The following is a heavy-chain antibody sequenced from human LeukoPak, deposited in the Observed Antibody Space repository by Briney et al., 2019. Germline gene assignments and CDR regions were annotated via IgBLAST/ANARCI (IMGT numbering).Heavy chain of an antibody. CDR2: INPSGGST. CDR3: ARAADIVVVPAAPDAFDI. Sequence: ASVKVSCKASGYTFTSYYMHWVRQAPGQGLEWMGVINPSGGSTSYAQKFQGRVTMARDTSISTAYMELSRLRSDDTAVYYCARAADIVVVPAAPDAFDIWGQGTMVTVSS. V-gene: IGHV1-46*01. CDR1: GYTFTSYY. D-gene: IGHD2-2*01. J-gene: IGHJ3*02.